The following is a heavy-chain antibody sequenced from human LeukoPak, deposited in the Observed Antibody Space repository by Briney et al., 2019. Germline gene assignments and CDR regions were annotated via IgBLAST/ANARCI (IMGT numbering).Heavy chain of an antibody. J-gene: IGHJ5*02. Sequence: GASVKVSCKASGGTFISYAISWVRQAPGQGLEWMGGIIPIFGTANYAQKFQGRVTITADESTSTAYMELSSLRSEDTAVYYCASGGSYSGFDPWGQGTLATVSS. CDR3: ASGGSYSGFDP. CDR1: GGTFISYA. D-gene: IGHD1-26*01. CDR2: IIPIFGTA. V-gene: IGHV1-69*01.